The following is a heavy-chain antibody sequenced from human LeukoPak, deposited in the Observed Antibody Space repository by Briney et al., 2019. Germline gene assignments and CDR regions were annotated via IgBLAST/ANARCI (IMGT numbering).Heavy chain of an antibody. Sequence: SGTLSLTGAVSGGSISSSNWWSWVRQPPGKGLEWIGEIYHSGSTNYNSSLKSRVTISVDKSKNQFSLKLSSVTAADTAVYYCARDGQWLVDAFDIWGQGTMVTVSS. CDR2: IYHSGST. J-gene: IGHJ3*02. CDR3: ARDGQWLVDAFDI. D-gene: IGHD6-19*01. CDR1: GGSISSSNW. V-gene: IGHV4-4*02.